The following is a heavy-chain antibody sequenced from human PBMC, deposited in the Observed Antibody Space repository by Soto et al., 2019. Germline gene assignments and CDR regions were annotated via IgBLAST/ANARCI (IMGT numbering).Heavy chain of an antibody. Sequence: QVQLVESGGGVVQPGRSLRLSCAASGFTFSSYGMHWVRQAPGKGLEWVAVIWYDGSNKYYADSVKGRFTISRDNSKNTLYLQMNSLRAGDTAVYYCARDMIPESAVTTIDYWGQGTLVTVSS. V-gene: IGHV3-33*01. CDR1: GFTFSSYG. CDR2: IWYDGSNK. D-gene: IGHD4-17*01. CDR3: ARDMIPESAVTTIDY. J-gene: IGHJ4*02.